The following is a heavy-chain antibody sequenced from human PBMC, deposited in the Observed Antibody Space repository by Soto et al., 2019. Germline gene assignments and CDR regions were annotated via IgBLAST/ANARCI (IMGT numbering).Heavy chain of an antibody. J-gene: IGHJ4*02. CDR1: GFTFSSYR. CDR3: ARAYGSGRYFDY. Sequence: GGSLRLPCAASGFTFSSYRMRWVRQAPGKGLEWVGNIKQDGSEKYYVESVKGRFTISRDNAKNSLYVQVNSRRAEDTAVYYCARAYGSGRYFDYWGQGTLVTVSS. CDR2: IKQDGSEK. V-gene: IGHV3-7*01. D-gene: IGHD3-10*01.